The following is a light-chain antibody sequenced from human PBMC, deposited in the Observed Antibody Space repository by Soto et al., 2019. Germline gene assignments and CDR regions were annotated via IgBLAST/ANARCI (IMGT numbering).Light chain of an antibody. Sequence: DFQMTQSPSTLSASVGDRVTITCRASQTINNWLAWYQQKPGKAPKLLIYEASTLQSGVPSRFSGSGSGTEFILTISSLQPDDFATYYCQQYNSYSYTVGQGTKLEIK. CDR1: QTINNW. J-gene: IGKJ2*01. CDR2: EAS. V-gene: IGKV1-5*03. CDR3: QQYNSYSYT.